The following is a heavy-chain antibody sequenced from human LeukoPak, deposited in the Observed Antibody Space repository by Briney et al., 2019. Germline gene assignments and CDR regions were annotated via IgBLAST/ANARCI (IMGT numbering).Heavy chain of an antibody. CDR2: ISSSGSTI. CDR3: ARVPRTYNYYDSSGYYDIDY. CDR1: GFTFSDYY. D-gene: IGHD3-22*01. J-gene: IGHJ4*02. Sequence: TGGSLRLSCAASGFTFSDYYMSWIRQAPGKGLEWVSYISSSGSTIYYADSVKVRFTISRDNAKNSLYLQMNSLRAEDTAVYYCARVPRTYNYYDSSGYYDIDYWGQGTLVTVSS. V-gene: IGHV3-11*04.